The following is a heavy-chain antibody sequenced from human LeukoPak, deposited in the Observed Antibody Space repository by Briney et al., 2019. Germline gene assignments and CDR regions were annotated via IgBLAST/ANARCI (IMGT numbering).Heavy chain of an antibody. D-gene: IGHD6-19*01. CDR3: ARLSIAVAGALDY. CDR1: GGSISSYY. Sequence: SETLSLTCTVSGGSISSYYWSWIRQPPGKGLEWIGYIYYSGSTNYNPSLKSRVTISVDTSKNQFPLKLSSVTAADTAVYYCARLSIAVAGALDYWGQGTLVTVSS. V-gene: IGHV4-59*08. CDR2: IYYSGST. J-gene: IGHJ4*02.